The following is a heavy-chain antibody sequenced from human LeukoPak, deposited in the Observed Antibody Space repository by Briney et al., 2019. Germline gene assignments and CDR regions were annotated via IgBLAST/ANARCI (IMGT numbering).Heavy chain of an antibody. V-gene: IGHV3-43D*03. D-gene: IGHD3-10*01. J-gene: IGHJ4*02. CDR3: AKDIAHGSGSYLPVLWD. Sequence: GGSLRLSCAVSGFTFDDYAMHWVRQAPGKGLEWVSLISWDGGSTYYADSVKGRFTISRDNSKNSLYLQMNSLRAEDTALYYCAKDIAHGSGSYLPVLWDWGQGTLVTVSS. CDR2: ISWDGGST. CDR1: GFTFDDYA.